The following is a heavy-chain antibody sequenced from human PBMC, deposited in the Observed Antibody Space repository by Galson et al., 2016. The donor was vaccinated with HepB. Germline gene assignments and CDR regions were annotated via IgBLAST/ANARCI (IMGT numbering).Heavy chain of an antibody. D-gene: IGHD3-10*02. CDR3: AKGNVLPDN. Sequence: SLRLSCAPSGLTFSSYGMSWVRQAPGKGLEWVSTISGSGFHTYYADSVKGRFTISRDNSRSTLYLQMNSLRAEDTAVYYCAKGNVLPDNWGQGTLVTVSS. CDR1: GLTFSSYG. J-gene: IGHJ4*02. V-gene: IGHV3-23*01. CDR2: ISGSGFHT.